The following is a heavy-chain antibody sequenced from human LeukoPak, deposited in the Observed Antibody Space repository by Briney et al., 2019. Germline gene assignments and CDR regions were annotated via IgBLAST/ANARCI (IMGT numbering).Heavy chain of an antibody. Sequence: ASVKVSCKASGYTFTGYYMHWVRQAPGQGLEWMGWINPNSGGTNYAQKFQGRVTMTRDTSISTAYMELSRLRSDDTAVYYCARDSAAQGYCSGGSCFDRRDAFDIWGQGTTVTVSS. V-gene: IGHV1-2*02. J-gene: IGHJ3*02. D-gene: IGHD2-15*01. CDR2: INPNSGGT. CDR1: GYTFTGYY. CDR3: ARDSAAQGYCSGGSCFDRRDAFDI.